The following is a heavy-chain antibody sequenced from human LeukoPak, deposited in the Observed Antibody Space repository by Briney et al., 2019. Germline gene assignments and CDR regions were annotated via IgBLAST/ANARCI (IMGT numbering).Heavy chain of an antibody. D-gene: IGHD1-26*01. CDR2: IYHSGST. CDR3: GRLGRRRIFDY. Sequence: SETLSLTCALSGYSISSGYYWGCIRQPPGKGLEWIGSIYHSGSTYYNPSLKSRVTISVDTSKNQFSLKQSSATAADTAVYYCGRLGRRRIFDYWGQGTLVTVSS. CDR1: GYSISSGYY. J-gene: IGHJ4*02. V-gene: IGHV4-38-2*01.